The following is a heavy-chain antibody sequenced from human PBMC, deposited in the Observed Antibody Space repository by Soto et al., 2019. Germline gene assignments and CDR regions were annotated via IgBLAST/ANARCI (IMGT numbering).Heavy chain of an antibody. CDR3: ARSHCSSISCYVGSWDY. J-gene: IGHJ4*02. Sequence: ASVKVSCKASGYTFTSYGISWVRQAPGQGLEWMGWINPNSGGTNYAQKFQGWVTMTRDTSISTAYMELSRLRSDDTAVYYCARSHCSSISCYVGSWDYWGQGTLVTVSS. CDR2: INPNSGGT. V-gene: IGHV1-2*04. CDR1: GYTFTSYG. D-gene: IGHD2-2*01.